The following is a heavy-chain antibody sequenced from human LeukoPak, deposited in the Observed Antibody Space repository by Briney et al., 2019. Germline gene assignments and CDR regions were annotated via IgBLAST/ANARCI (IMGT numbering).Heavy chain of an antibody. J-gene: IGHJ4*02. CDR3: ARGAPTTRIGAGRFDY. V-gene: IGHV1-46*01. Sequence: ASVKVSCKAFGYSLTNYYVHWVRQAPGQGLEWMGEINPSGGSTSYAQKFQGRITVTRDTYKNTVYMALSSLRSEDTATYYCARGAPTTRIGAGRFDYWGQGSLLTVAS. CDR2: INPSGGST. D-gene: IGHD5-12*01. CDR1: GYSLTNYY.